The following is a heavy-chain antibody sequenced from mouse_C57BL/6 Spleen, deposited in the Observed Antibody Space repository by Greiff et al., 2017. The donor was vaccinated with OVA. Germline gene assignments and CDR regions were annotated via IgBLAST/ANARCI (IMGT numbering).Heavy chain of an antibody. J-gene: IGHJ3*01. D-gene: IGHD4-1*01. CDR3: ARDGTGRFAY. CDR1: GFTFSSYA. CDR2: ISDGGSYT. Sequence: EVKLMESGGGLVKPGGSLKLSCAASGFTFSSYAMSWVRQTPEKRLEWVATISDGGSYTYYPDNVKGRFTISRDNAKNNLYLQMSHLKSEDTAMYYCARDGTGRFAYWGQGTLVTVSA. V-gene: IGHV5-4*01.